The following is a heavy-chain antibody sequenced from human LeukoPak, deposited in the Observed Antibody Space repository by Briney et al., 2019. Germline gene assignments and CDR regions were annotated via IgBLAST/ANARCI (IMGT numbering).Heavy chain of an antibody. CDR2: INHSGST. D-gene: IGHD1-26*01. V-gene: IGHV4-34*01. J-gene: IGHJ5*02. CDR1: GGSFSGYH. Sequence: SETLSLTCAVYGGSFSGYHWSWIRQPPGKGLEWIGEINHSGSTNYNPSLKSRVTISVDTSKNQFSLKLSSVTAADTAVYYCARQSGFISWGQGTLVTVSS. CDR3: ARQSGFIS.